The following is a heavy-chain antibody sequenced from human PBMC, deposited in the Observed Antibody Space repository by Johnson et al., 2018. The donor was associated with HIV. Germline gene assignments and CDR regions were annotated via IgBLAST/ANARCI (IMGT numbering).Heavy chain of an antibody. Sequence: QVQVVESGGGVVQHGRSLRLSCAASGFIFRTNGMHWVRQAPGKGLEWVSFIQYDGSDKSYADSVEGRFTISRDNSKNTLYLQMNNLRTEDTGLYYCAKDGGKWSYSFDVWGQGTMVSVSS. CDR1: GFIFRTNG. CDR2: IQYDGSDK. J-gene: IGHJ3*01. V-gene: IGHV3-30*18. CDR3: AKDGGKWSYSFDV. D-gene: IGHD2-8*01.